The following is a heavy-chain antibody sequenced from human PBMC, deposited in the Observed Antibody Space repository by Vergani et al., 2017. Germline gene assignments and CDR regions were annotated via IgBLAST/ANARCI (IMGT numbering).Heavy chain of an antibody. D-gene: IGHD2-2*01. CDR3: AKGVYCSSTSCYEGRGYYYGMGV. Sequence: EVQLLESGGGLVQPGGSLRLSCAASGFTFSSYAMSWVRQVPGKGLEWVSGISGSGGNAYYANSVKGRFTISSDNSKNTLYLQMNSLRAEDTAVYYCAKGVYCSSTSCYEGRGYYYGMGVWGQGTTVTFSS. J-gene: IGHJ6*02. CDR1: GFTFSSYA. V-gene: IGHV3-23*01. CDR2: ISGSGGNA.